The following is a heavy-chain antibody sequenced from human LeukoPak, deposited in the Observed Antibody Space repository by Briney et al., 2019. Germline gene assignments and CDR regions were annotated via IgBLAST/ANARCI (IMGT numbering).Heavy chain of an antibody. CDR2: IWYDGSNK. CDR1: GFTFSSYG. CDR3: ARDFHRSGSSTMDV. D-gene: IGHD1-26*01. Sequence: GGSLRLSCAASGFTFSSYGMHWVRQAPGKGLEWVAVIWYDGSNKYYADSVKGRFTISRDNAKNSLYLQMNSLRAEDTAVYYCARDFHRSGSSTMDVWGQGTTVTVSS. J-gene: IGHJ6*02. V-gene: IGHV3-33*01.